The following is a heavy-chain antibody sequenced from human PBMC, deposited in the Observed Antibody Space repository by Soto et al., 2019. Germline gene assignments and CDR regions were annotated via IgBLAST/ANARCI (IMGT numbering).Heavy chain of an antibody. CDR1: GYTFTRYG. D-gene: IGHD3-16*01. V-gene: IGHV1-18*01. CDR3: ARVSGPYVGAFGI. Sequence: GASVKVSCKASGYTFTRYGISWVRQAPGQGLEWMGWISAYNGNTNYAQKLQGRVTMTTDTSTSTVYMELRSLRSDDTAVYYCARVSGPYVGAFGIWGKGTMVTVSS. CDR2: ISAYNGNT. J-gene: IGHJ3*02.